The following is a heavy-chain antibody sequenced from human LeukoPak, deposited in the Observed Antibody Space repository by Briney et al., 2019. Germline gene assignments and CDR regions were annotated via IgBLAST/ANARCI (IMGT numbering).Heavy chain of an antibody. CDR1: GYTFTSYD. CDR3: ARARLTSRRAYSSGLSWFDP. D-gene: IGHD6-25*01. V-gene: IGHV1-8*01. J-gene: IGHJ5*02. Sequence: ASVKVSCKASGYTFTSYDINWVRQATGQGLEWMGWMNPNSGNTGYAQKFQGRVTMTRNTSISTAYMELSSLRSEDTAVYYCARARLTSRRAYSSGLSWFDPWGQGTLVTVSS. CDR2: MNPNSGNT.